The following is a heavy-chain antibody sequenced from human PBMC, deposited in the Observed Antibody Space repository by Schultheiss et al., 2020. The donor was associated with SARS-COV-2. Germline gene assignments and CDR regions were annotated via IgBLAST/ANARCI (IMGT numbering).Heavy chain of an antibody. CDR1: GGSISSGGYY. CDR3: AREIRGVVPAAIRDSYYYGMDV. J-gene: IGHJ6*02. V-gene: IGHV3-11*04. CDR2: ISSSGSTI. D-gene: IGHD2-2*02. Sequence: LSLTCTVSGGSISSGGYYWSWIRQPPGKGLEWVSYISSSGSTIYYADSVKGRFTISRDNSKNTLYLQMNSLRAEDTAVYYCAREIRGVVPAAIRDSYYYGMDVWGQGTTVTVSS.